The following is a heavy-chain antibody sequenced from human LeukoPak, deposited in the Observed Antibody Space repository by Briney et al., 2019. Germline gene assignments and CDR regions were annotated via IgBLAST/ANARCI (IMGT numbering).Heavy chain of an antibody. Sequence: SETLSLTCTVSGGSISGHYWSWIRQPPGKGPEWIGYIYYSGSTNYNPSLKSRVTISVDTSKNQFSLKMNSVTAADTAVYYCARLASSGWSHCDYWGQGTLVTVSS. CDR3: ARLASSGWSHCDY. V-gene: IGHV4-59*08. CDR1: GGSISGHY. D-gene: IGHD6-19*01. J-gene: IGHJ4*02. CDR2: IYYSGST.